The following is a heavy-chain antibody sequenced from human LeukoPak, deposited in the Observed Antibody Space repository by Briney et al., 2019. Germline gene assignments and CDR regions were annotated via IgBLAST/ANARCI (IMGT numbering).Heavy chain of an antibody. CDR2: IDKHGNGK. CDR3: ARDAGWGYYDL. CDR1: GFTFSTSW. V-gene: IGHV3-7*01. J-gene: IGHJ4*02. Sequence: GGSLRLSCVASGFTFSTSWVTWVRQAPGTGLEWVANIDKHGNGKYYVDSVKGRFAISRDYASNSVFLQMDSLRAEDTSVYYCARDAGWGYYDLWGQGTPVTVSS. D-gene: IGHD1-26*01.